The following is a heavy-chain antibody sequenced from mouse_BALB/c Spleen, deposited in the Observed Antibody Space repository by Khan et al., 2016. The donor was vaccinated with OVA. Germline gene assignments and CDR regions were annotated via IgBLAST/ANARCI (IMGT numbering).Heavy chain of an antibody. Sequence: EVQLQESGPGLVKPSQSLSLTCTVTGYSITSDYAWNWLRQFPGNKLEWMGYISYSGNTNYNPSLKSRISITRDTSKNQFFLQLNSVTTEDTATKYCARVDGGDLDYWGQGTTLTVSS. CDR2: ISYSGNT. CDR1: GYSITSDYA. D-gene: IGHD2-3*01. J-gene: IGHJ2*01. V-gene: IGHV3-2*02. CDR3: ARVDGGDLDY.